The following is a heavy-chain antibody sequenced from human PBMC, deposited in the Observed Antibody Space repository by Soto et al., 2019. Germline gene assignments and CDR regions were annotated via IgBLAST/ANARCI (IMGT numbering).Heavy chain of an antibody. D-gene: IGHD3-10*01. V-gene: IGHV3-33*01. CDR3: ARDRHPYYYGSGSAKNSYYYYYGMDV. CDR2: IWYDGSNK. J-gene: IGHJ6*02. CDR1: GFTFSSYG. Sequence: GGSLRLSCAASGFTFSSYGMHWVRQAPGKGLEWVAVIWYDGSNKYYADSVKGRFTISRDNSKNTLYLQMNSLRAEDTAVYYCARDRHPYYYGSGSAKNSYYYYYGMDVWGQGTTVTVPS.